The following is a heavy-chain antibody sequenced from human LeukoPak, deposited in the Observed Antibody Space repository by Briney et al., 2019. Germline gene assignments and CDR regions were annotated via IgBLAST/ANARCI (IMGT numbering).Heavy chain of an antibody. J-gene: IGHJ4*02. CDR3: ARNLENSFDF. CDR1: GFTFSNYE. CDR2: VFYTGST. V-gene: IGHV4-59*08. Sequence: PGGSLRLSCAASGFTFSNYEMNWIRQPPGKGLEWIGYVFYTGSTNYNPSLESRVTTSVDTSKNQFSLKLSSVTAADTAAYYCARNLENSFDFWGQGTLVTVSS.